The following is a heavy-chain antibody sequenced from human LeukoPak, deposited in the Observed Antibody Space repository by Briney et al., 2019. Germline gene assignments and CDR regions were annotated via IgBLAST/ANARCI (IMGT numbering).Heavy chain of an antibody. V-gene: IGHV1-2*02. D-gene: IGHD2-21*01. CDR1: GYTFTGYY. CDR3: ARTASCGTNCYSCFDY. J-gene: IGHJ4*02. CDR2: INPNSGGT. Sequence: ASVKVSCKASGYTFTGYYIHWVRQAPGQGLELMGWINPNSGGTYYAQTFQARVTMTRDTSISTAYMELSRLRSDDTALYYCARTASCGTNCYSCFDYWGQGTLVTVSS.